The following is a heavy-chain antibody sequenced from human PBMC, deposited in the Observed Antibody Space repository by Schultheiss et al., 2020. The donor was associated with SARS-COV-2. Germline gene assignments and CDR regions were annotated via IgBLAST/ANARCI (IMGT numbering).Heavy chain of an antibody. CDR2: ISWNSGSR. CDR3: ARDLGIFKGYCSSTSCYRKDDY. CDR1: GFTFDDYA. J-gene: IGHJ4*02. D-gene: IGHD2-2*01. V-gene: IGHV3-9*01. Sequence: GGSLRLSCAASGFTFDDYAMHWVRQAPGKGLEWVSGISWNSGSRGYGDSVRGRFTISRDNAKNSLYLQMNSLRAEDTAVYYCARDLGIFKGYCSSTSCYRKDDYWGQGTLVTVSS.